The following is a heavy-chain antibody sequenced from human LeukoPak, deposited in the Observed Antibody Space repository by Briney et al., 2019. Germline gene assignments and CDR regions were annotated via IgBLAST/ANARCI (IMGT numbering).Heavy chain of an antibody. Sequence: GGSLRLSCAASGFTFSDYYMSWIHHAPGNGQEWHSYISSRGSTIYYADSEKGRFTISRDNAKNSLYLQMNSLRAEDTAVYYCARAAQDLHYYYGMDVWGQGTTVTVSS. CDR3: ARAAQDLHYYYGMDV. V-gene: IGHV3-11*01. J-gene: IGHJ6*02. CDR2: ISSRGSTI. D-gene: IGHD2-15*01. CDR1: GFTFSDYY.